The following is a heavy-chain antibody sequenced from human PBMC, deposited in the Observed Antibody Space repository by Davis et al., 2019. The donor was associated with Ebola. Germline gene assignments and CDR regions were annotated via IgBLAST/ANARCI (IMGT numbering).Heavy chain of an antibody. J-gene: IGHJ4*02. Sequence: GESLKISCTASGFTFSDSAMHWVRQAPGKGLEWVSFIHYYGSRKDYADSVKGRFTISRDNAKKTVYLQMNSLRAEDMAVYYCARVSIGGGQQGEYSFDYWGQGTLVTVSP. CDR1: GFTFSDSA. CDR3: ARVSIGGGQQGEYSFDY. V-gene: IGHV3-30*02. CDR2: IHYYGSRK. D-gene: IGHD3-16*01.